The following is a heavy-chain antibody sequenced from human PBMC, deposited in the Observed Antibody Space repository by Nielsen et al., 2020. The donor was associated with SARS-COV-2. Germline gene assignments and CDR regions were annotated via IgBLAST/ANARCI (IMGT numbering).Heavy chain of an antibody. D-gene: IGHD3-3*01. J-gene: IGHJ4*02. CDR3: ARAPSITIFGVVNNFDY. V-gene: IGHV4-31*03. CDR2: IYYSGST. CDR1: GGSISSGGYY. Sequence: SETLSPTCTVSGGSISSGGYYWSWIRQHPGKGLEWIGYIYYSGSTYYNPSLKSRVTISVDTSKNQFSLKLSSVTAADTAVYYCARAPSITIFGVVNNFDYWGQGTLVTVSS.